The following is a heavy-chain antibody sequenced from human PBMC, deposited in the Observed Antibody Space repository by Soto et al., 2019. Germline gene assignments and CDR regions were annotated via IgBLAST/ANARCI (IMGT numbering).Heavy chain of an antibody. J-gene: IGHJ4*02. Sequence: SETLSLTCAVYGGSFSGYYWSWIRQPPGKGLEWIGEINHSGSTNYNPSPKSRVTISVDTSKNQFSLKLSSVTAADTAVYYCARAGIAGNDYDYWGQGTLVTVSS. D-gene: IGHD6-13*01. CDR1: GGSFSGYY. CDR3: ARAGIAGNDYDY. CDR2: INHSGST. V-gene: IGHV4-34*01.